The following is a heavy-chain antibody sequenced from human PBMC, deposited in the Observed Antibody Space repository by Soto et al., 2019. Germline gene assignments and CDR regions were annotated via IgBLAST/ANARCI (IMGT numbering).Heavy chain of an antibody. V-gene: IGHV3-30-3*01. CDR2: ISSDGSKT. Sequence: QVHLVGSGGGVVQAGRSLRLSCAASGFSFSAYSMHWVRQAPGKGLEWVAVISSDGSKTYYAGSLKGRFTVSRDNSKNILYLQMNSLRAEDTAVYYCARAGQQVAVFDYWGQGTEVTVSS. CDR1: GFSFSAYS. D-gene: IGHD6-13*01. J-gene: IGHJ4*02. CDR3: ARAGQQVAVFDY.